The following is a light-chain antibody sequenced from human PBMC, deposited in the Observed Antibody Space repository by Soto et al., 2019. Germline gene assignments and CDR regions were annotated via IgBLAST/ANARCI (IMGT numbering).Light chain of an antibody. V-gene: IGKV3-20*01. J-gene: IGKJ5*01. Sequence: TLSPSSLSASLGAIFTLTGMAPPSVSSSHLAWYQQKTGQATRLLIFDASNRASGIPARFSGSGSGTDFTPIITSMETEEFAVYYCKEYDGSTITFGQGTKLDIK. CDR2: DAS. CDR1: PSVSSSH. CDR3: KEYDGSTIT.